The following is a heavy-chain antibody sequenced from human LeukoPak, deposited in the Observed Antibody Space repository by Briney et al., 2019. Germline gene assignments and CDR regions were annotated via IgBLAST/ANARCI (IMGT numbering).Heavy chain of an antibody. CDR1: GFTFSSYD. CDR3: ARVLTARSGGYDAFDI. V-gene: IGHV3-13*01. D-gene: IGHD6-25*01. J-gene: IGHJ3*02. Sequence: GGSLRLSCAASGFTFSSYDMHWVRQATGKGLEWVSAISTAGDTYYPGSVKGRFTISRENAKNSLYLQMNSLRAGATAVYYCARVLTARSGGYDAFDIWGQGTMVTVSS. CDR2: ISTAGDT.